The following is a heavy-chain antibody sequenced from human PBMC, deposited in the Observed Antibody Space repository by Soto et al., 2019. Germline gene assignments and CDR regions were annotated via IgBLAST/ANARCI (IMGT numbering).Heavy chain of an antibody. Sequence: EVQLVESGGGLVQPGGSLRLSCAASGFTVSSNYMSWVRQAPGKGLEWVSVIYSGGSTYYADSVTGRFTISRDNSKNTLYLQMNSLRDEDTAVYYCARGLSKRYMDVLGKGTTVTVSS. CDR2: IYSGGST. J-gene: IGHJ6*03. V-gene: IGHV3-66*01. CDR1: GFTVSSNY. CDR3: ARGLSKRYMDV.